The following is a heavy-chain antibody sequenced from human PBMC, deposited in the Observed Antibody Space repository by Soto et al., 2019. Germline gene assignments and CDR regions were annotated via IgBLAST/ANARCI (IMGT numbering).Heavy chain of an antibody. CDR3: ARDYRSSSKFYGVDV. Sequence: SETLTLTCTVSGGSISSYDWSWIRQPPGKGLEWIGYMYYSGSTNYNPSLKSRVTISVDTSKNQFSLKLSYVTAADTAVYYCARDYRSSSKFYGVDVWGQGTTVTVSS. CDR2: MYYSGST. D-gene: IGHD6-6*01. CDR1: GGSISSYD. J-gene: IGHJ6*02. V-gene: IGHV4-59*01.